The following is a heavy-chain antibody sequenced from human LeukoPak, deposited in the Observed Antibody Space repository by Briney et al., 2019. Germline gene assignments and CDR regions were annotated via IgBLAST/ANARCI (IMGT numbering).Heavy chain of an antibody. CDR2: IKQDGSEK. J-gene: IGHJ6*02. CDR1: GFTFSSYG. D-gene: IGHD6-19*01. CDR3: ARDLGQWLVGYYYYGMDV. V-gene: IGHV3-7*03. Sequence: GRSLRLSCAASGFTFSSYGMHWVRQAPGKGLEWVANIKQDGSEKYYVDSVKGRFTISRDNSKNTLYLQMNSLRAEDTAVYYCARDLGQWLVGYYYYGMDVWGQGTTVTVSS.